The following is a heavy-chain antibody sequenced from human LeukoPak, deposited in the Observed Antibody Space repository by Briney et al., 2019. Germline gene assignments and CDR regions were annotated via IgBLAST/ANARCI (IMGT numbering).Heavy chain of an antibody. V-gene: IGHV4-39*01. CDR3: SRSHDYGGLYFYYYMDV. CDR1: GSSISSRSDY. J-gene: IGHJ6*03. Sequence: SETLSLTCTVSGSSISSRSDYWGWIRQTPWKGLAWIGNRDSSGSTYYNPSLKSRGTISVGTPKNQFSLNLRSVTAADTAIYFCSRSHDYGGLYFYYYMDVWGKGTTVTVSS. CDR2: RDSSGST. D-gene: IGHD4-23*01.